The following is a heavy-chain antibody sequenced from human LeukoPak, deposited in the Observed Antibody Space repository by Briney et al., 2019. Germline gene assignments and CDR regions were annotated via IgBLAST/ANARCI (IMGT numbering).Heavy chain of an antibody. CDR1: GFTFSSYS. Sequence: GGSLRLSCAASGFTFSSYSMNWVRQAPGKGLEWISFIGISGDRIYYADSVKGRFTISRDDGKKSLFLQLSGLRAEDTAVYYCATNPRPIGGDRGHFFDYWGQGTLVNVSS. CDR2: IGISGDRI. V-gene: IGHV3-48*04. D-gene: IGHD1-26*01. J-gene: IGHJ4*02. CDR3: ATNPRPIGGDRGHFFDY.